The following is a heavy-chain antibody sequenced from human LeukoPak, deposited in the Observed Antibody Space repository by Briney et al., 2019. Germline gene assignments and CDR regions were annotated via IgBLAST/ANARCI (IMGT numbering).Heavy chain of an antibody. CDR1: GYTFTDYY. Sequence: GASVKVSCRASGYTFTDYYLHWVRQAPGQGLEWMGWLNPNTGGTNYAQKFQGRVTMTRDTSISTAYMELSRLRFDDTAVYYCARDFGLYGYGNYYIMGWLDPWGQGTLVTVSS. V-gene: IGHV1-2*02. CDR3: ARDFGLYGYGNYYIMGWLDP. CDR2: LNPNTGGT. J-gene: IGHJ5*02. D-gene: IGHD3-10*01.